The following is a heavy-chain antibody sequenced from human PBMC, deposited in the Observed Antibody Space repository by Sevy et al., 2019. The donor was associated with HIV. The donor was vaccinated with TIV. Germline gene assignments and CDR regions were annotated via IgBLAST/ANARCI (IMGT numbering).Heavy chain of an antibody. J-gene: IGHJ6*02. V-gene: IGHV3-30*04. CDR2: ISYDGSNK. CDR1: GFTFSSYA. Sequence: GWSLRLSCAASGFTFSSYAMHWVRQAPGKGLEWVAVISYDGSNKYYADSVKGRFTISRDNSKNTLDLQMNSLRAEDXXXXXXXXXXXXXXXXXXXXXXYYGMDVWGQGTTVTVSS. CDR3: XXXXXXXXXXXXXXXXYYGMDV.